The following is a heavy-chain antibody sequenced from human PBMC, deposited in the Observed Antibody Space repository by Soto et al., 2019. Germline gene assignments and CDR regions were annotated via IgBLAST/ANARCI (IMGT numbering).Heavy chain of an antibody. V-gene: IGHV1-69*01. D-gene: IGHD6-13*01. CDR1: GGTFSSYA. J-gene: IGHJ6*02. Sequence: QVQLVQSGAEVKKPGSSVKVSCKASGGTFSSYAISWVRQAPGQGLEWMGGIIPIFGTANYAQKFQGRVTITADESTSTAYMELNSLRSEDTAVYYCARITAESAYYYYYGMDVWGQGTTVTVSS. CDR3: ARITAESAYYYYYGMDV. CDR2: IIPIFGTA.